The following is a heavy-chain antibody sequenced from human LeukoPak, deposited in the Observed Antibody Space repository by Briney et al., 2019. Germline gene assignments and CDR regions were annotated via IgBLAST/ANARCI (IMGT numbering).Heavy chain of an antibody. J-gene: IGHJ4*02. CDR1: GFTFSSYG. Sequence: GGSLRLSCAASGFTFSSYGMHWVRQAPGKGLEWVAVISYDGSNKYYADSVKGRFTISGDNSKNTLYLQMNSLRAEDTAVYYCAKDQAPRVVTATDYWGQGTLVTVSS. CDR2: ISYDGSNK. CDR3: AKDQAPRVVTATDY. V-gene: IGHV3-30*18. D-gene: IGHD2-21*02.